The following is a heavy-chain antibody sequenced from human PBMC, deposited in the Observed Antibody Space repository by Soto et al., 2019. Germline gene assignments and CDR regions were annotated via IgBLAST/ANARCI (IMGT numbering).Heavy chain of an antibody. CDR2: IHPGDSDT. CDR1: GYSFTSYW. CDR3: ARQLDSSGYYWAI. D-gene: IGHD3-22*01. J-gene: IGHJ3*02. Sequence: GESLKISCKGSGYSFTSYWIAWVRQMPGKGLEWMGIIHPGDSDTRYSPSFQGQVTISADKSISTAYLQWSSLKASDTAIYYCARQLDSSGYYWAIWGQGTMVTVSS. V-gene: IGHV5-51*01.